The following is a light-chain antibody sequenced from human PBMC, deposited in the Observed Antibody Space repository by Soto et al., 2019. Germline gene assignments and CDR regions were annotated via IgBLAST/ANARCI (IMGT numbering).Light chain of an antibody. CDR2: ETS. Sequence: EIVLTQYPGTLSLSPGERATLSCRASQSVSAGYFAWYQQKPGQAPRLLIYETSSRTTGTPGRFSGSGSGTDFTLTISTLEPEDFAVYYCQQYGDSPTFGQGTKVDI. J-gene: IGKJ1*01. CDR3: QQYGDSPT. V-gene: IGKV3-20*01. CDR1: QSVSAGY.